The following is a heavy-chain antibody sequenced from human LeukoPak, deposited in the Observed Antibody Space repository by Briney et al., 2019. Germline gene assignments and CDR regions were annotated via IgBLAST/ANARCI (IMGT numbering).Heavy chain of an antibody. J-gene: IGHJ1*01. CDR3: ASSLRIGVAGSAEYFQH. CDR2: IYYSGST. D-gene: IGHD6-19*01. Sequence: PSETLSLTCTVSGGSLSSYYWSWIRQPPGKGLEWIGYIYYSGSTNYNPSLKSRVNISVDTSKKQFSLRLSSVTAADTAVYYCASSLRIGVAGSAEYFQHWGQGTLVTVSS. V-gene: IGHV4-59*01. CDR1: GGSLSSYY.